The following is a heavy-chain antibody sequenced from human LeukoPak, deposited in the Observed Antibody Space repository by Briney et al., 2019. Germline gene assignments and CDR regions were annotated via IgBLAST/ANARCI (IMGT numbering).Heavy chain of an antibody. CDR2: ISYDGSNK. Sequence: GGSLRLSCAASGFTFSSYGMHWVRQAPGKGLEWVAVISYDGSNKYYADSVKGRFTISRDNSKNTLYLQVNSLRAEDTAVYYCAKTLQDPGYGVFDYWGQGTLVTVSS. CDR1: GFTFSSYG. J-gene: IGHJ4*02. CDR3: AKTLQDPGYGVFDY. D-gene: IGHD5-12*01. V-gene: IGHV3-30*18.